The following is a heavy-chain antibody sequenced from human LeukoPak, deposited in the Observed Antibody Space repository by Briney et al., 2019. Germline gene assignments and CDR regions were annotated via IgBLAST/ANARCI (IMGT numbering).Heavy chain of an antibody. CDR2: FSATDGSA. Sequence: GGSLRLACAASGFTFSSYAMTWVRQAPGKGLEWVSAFSATDGSAQYAESVEGRFTISRDNSKNTLSLQMNSLGAEDTAVYYCARAKIAAAGTGAFDVWGQGTLVTVSS. CDR3: ARAKIAAAGTGAFDV. D-gene: IGHD6-13*01. J-gene: IGHJ3*01. CDR1: GFTFSSYA. V-gene: IGHV3-23*01.